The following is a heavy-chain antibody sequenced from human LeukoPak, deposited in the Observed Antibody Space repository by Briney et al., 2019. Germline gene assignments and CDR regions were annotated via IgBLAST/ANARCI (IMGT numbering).Heavy chain of an antibody. J-gene: IGHJ4*02. CDR1: GYTFTGYY. CDR2: INPNSGGT. Sequence: ASVKVSCKASGYTFTGYYMHWVRQAPGQGLEWMGWINPNSGGTNYAQKFQGRVTMTRDTSISTAYMELRSLRSEDTAVYYCARERFSSAKGLDYWGQGTLATVSS. D-gene: IGHD2-2*01. CDR3: ARERFSSAKGLDY. V-gene: IGHV1-2*02.